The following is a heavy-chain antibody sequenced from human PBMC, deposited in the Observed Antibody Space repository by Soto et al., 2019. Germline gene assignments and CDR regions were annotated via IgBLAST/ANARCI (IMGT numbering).Heavy chain of an antibody. CDR3: ARRTWGMDV. V-gene: IGHV4-4*02. CDR2: IFHNGNT. J-gene: IGHJ6*02. D-gene: IGHD2-8*01. Sequence: PSETLSLTCAVSSGSIRSSNWWSWVRQSPGKGLEWIGEIFHNGNTYYNPSLNSRVTISVDTSKNQFSLNLRSVTAADTAVYYCARRTWGMDVWGQGTMVTVSS. CDR1: SGSIRSSNW.